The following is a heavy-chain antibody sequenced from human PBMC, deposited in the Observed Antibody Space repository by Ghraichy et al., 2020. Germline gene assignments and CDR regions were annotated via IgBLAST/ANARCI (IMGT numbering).Heavy chain of an antibody. CDR3: ARSMSDNYGSDAFDI. J-gene: IGHJ3*02. CDR2: ISSSSRHI. Sequence: GESLNISCAASGITFSTYSMNWVRQPPGKGLEWVSSISSSSRHIYQPDSVKGRFTISRDNAKSSVYLQMNSLRSEDTAVYFCARSMSDNYGSDAFDIWGQGTMVTVSS. V-gene: IGHV3-21*06. D-gene: IGHD4-11*01. CDR1: GITFSTYS.